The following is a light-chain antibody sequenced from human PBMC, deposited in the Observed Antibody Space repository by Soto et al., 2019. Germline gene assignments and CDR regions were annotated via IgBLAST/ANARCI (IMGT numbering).Light chain of an antibody. J-gene: IGKJ4*01. CDR2: DAS. CDR1: QSVSSN. V-gene: IGKV3-15*01. CDR3: QQCSWHPFTVT. Sequence: EIVMTQSPATLSVSPGERATLSCRASQSVSSNLAWYQQKPGQAPRLLIYDASTRATGIPARFSGRGSGTEYTLTISSLQSEDSAVYSCQQCSWHPFTVTFGGGTKVEIK.